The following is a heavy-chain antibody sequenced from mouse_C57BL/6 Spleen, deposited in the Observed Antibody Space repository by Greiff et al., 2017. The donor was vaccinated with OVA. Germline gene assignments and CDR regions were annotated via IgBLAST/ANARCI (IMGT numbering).Heavy chain of an antibody. J-gene: IGHJ4*01. CDR1: GYTFTSYW. Sequence: QVQLQQPGAELVKPGASVKMSCKASGYTFTSYWITWVKQRPGQGLEWIGDIYPGSGSTNYNEKFKSKATLTVDTSSSTAYMQRSSLTSEDSAVYYWAKEDYGNFLYAMDYWGQGTSVTVSS. V-gene: IGHV1-55*01. D-gene: IGHD2-1*01. CDR2: IYPGSGST. CDR3: AKEDYGNFLYAMDY.